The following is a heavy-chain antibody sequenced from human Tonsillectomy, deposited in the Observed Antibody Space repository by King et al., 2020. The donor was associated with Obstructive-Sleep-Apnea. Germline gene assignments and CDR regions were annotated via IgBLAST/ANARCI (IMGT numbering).Heavy chain of an antibody. V-gene: IGHV3-9*01. CDR2: ISWNSGGI. Sequence: VQLVESGGGLVQPGRSLRLSCAASGFTFDDYAMHWVRQAPGKGLEWVAGISWNSGGIGHADSVKGRFTISRDNAKNSLYLQMNSLRAEDTALYYCAKDRFGDLYSGYFDYWGQGTLVTVSS. CDR3: AKDRFGDLYSGYFDY. CDR1: GFTFDDYA. J-gene: IGHJ4*02. D-gene: IGHD3-10*01.